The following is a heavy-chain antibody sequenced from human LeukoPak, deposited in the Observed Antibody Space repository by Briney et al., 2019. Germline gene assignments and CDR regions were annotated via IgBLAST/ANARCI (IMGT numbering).Heavy chain of an antibody. J-gene: IGHJ5*02. V-gene: IGHV4-34*01. Sequence: PSETLSPTCAVYGGSFSGYYWSLIRQPPGKGLEWIGEINHSGSTNYNPSLKRRVTISVDTSKNQFSLKLSSVTAADTAVYYCAKALPRAAAGTYNWFDPWGQGTLVTVSS. CDR1: GGSFSGYY. CDR3: AKALPRAAAGTYNWFDP. D-gene: IGHD6-13*01. CDR2: INHSGST.